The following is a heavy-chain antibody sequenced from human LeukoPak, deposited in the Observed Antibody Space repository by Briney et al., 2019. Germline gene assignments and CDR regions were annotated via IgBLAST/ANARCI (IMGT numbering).Heavy chain of an antibody. Sequence: GGSLRLSCAASGFTVSSNYMSWVRQAPGKGLEWVSLIYSGGSTYYADSVKGRFTISRDNSKNTLYLQMNSLRAEDTAVYYCAKNGDGYSYDYWGQGTPVTVSS. V-gene: IGHV3-53*01. CDR2: IYSGGST. CDR1: GFTVSSNY. J-gene: IGHJ4*02. D-gene: IGHD5-24*01. CDR3: AKNGDGYSYDY.